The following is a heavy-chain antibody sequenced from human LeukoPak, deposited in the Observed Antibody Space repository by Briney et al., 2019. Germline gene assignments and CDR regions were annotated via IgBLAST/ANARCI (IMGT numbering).Heavy chain of an antibody. J-gene: IGHJ4*02. D-gene: IGHD6-6*01. CDR2: IYTSGST. CDR1: GGSISSYY. CDR3: ARGDSSSRVDY. V-gene: IGHV4-4*09. Sequence: SETLSLTCTVSGGSISSYYWSWIRQPPGKGLEWIGYIYTSGSTNYNPSLKSRVTISVDTSKNQFSLKLSSVTAADTAVYYCARGDSSSRVDYWGQGTLVTVSS.